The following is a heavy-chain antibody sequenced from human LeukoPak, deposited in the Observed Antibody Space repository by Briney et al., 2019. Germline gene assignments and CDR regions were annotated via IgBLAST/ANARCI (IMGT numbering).Heavy chain of an antibody. Sequence: GGSLRPSCAASGFTFSSYAMSWVRQAPGKGLEWVSAISGSGGSTYYADSGKGRFTISRDNSKQTLYLQMNSLRAEDTAVYYCAKDPYSGSYYGYYYYGMAVWGQGTTVTGSS. V-gene: IGHV3-23*01. CDR1: GFTFSSYA. D-gene: IGHD1-26*01. CDR3: AKDPYSGSYYGYYYYGMAV. J-gene: IGHJ6*02. CDR2: ISGSGGST.